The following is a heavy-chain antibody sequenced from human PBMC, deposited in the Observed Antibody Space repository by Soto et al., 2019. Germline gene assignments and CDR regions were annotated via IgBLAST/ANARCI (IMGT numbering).Heavy chain of an antibody. J-gene: IGHJ4*02. CDR1: GGSISSGGYY. CDR3: ARVYDSSGYYFDY. V-gene: IGHV4-31*03. D-gene: IGHD3-22*01. CDR2: IYYSGST. Sequence: PAETLSLTCTVSGGSISSGGYYLSWIRQHPGKGLEWIGYIYYSGSTYYNPSLKSRVTISVDTSKNQFSLKLSSVTAADTAVYYCARVYDSSGYYFDYWGQGTLVTVSS.